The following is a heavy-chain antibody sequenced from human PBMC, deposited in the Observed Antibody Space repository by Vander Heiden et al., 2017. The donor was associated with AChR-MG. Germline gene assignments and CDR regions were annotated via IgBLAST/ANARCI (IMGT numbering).Heavy chain of an antibody. CDR2: ISYDGSNK. J-gene: IGHJ6*02. D-gene: IGHD6-19*01. CDR1: GFTFSSYA. CDR3: ARVNIRAVAPPV. V-gene: IGHV3-30-3*01. Sequence: QVQLVESGGGVVQPGRSLRLSCAASGFTFSSYAVHWVRQAPGKGLEWVAVISYDGSNKYYADSVKDRFTISRDNSKNTLYLQMNSLRAEDTAVYYCARVNIRAVAPPVWGQGTTVTVSS.